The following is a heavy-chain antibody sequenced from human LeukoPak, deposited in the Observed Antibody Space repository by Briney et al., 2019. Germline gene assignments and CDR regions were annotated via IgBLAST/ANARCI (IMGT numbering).Heavy chain of an antibody. Sequence: PGGSLRLSWAASGFSVSNYGVHWASQAPGKGLEWETVIWYDGRNRYYADSVKGRITVSRDTSRNTLDLEINSLRVDDTAIYYCARGTGAKRYYFDLWGQGIMVTVSS. V-gene: IGHV3-33*01. D-gene: IGHD2-2*01. CDR1: GFSVSNYG. J-gene: IGHJ4*02. CDR3: ARGTGAKRYYFDL. CDR2: IWYDGRNR.